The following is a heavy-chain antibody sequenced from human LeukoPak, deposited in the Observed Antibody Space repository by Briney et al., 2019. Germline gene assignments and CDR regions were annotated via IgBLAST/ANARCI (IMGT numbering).Heavy chain of an antibody. CDR3: ARVSLGFGDV. CDR1: GFTFSSYS. V-gene: IGHV3-21*01. Sequence: GGSLRLSCAASGFTFSSYSMNWVRQAPGKGLEWVSSISSSNSYIYYADSVKGRFTISRDNAKNSLYLQMNSLRAEDTAVYHCARVSLGFGDVWGQGTTVTVSS. D-gene: IGHD3-10*01. J-gene: IGHJ6*02. CDR2: ISSSNSYI.